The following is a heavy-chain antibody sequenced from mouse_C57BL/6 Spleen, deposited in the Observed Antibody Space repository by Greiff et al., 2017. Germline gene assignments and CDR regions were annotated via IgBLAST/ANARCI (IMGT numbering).Heavy chain of an antibody. Sequence: QVQLQQSGAELVKPGASVKLSCKASGYTFTSYWMHWVKQRPGQGLEWIGMIHPNSGSTNYNEKFKSKATLTVDKSSSTAYMQLSSLTSEDSAVYYCARSDGYSGAMDYWGQGTSVTVSS. CDR1: GYTFTSYW. J-gene: IGHJ4*01. D-gene: IGHD2-3*01. CDR2: IHPNSGST. CDR3: ARSDGYSGAMDY. V-gene: IGHV1-64*01.